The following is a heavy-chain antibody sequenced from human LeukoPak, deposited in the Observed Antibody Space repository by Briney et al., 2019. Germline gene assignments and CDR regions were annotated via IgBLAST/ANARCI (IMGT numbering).Heavy chain of an antibody. CDR2: IWYDGSNK. D-gene: IGHD3-9*01. Sequence: GRSLRLSCAASGFTFSSYGMHWVRQAPGKGLEWVAVIWYDGSNKYYADSVKGRFTISRDNSKNTLYLQMNSLRAEDTAVYYCAKAGRPDILTGYADYWGQGTLVTVSS. J-gene: IGHJ4*02. CDR3: AKAGRPDILTGYADY. CDR1: GFTFSSYG. V-gene: IGHV3-33*06.